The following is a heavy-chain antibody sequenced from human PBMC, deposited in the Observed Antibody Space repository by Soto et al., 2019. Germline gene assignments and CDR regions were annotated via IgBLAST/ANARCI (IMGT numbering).Heavy chain of an antibody. V-gene: IGHV3-30*03. D-gene: IGHD2-2*01. J-gene: IGHJ6*03. CDR2: ISYDGSNK. CDR3: ARDIVVVPAALYYMDV. CDR1: GFTFSSYG. Sequence: GGSLRLSCAASGFTFSSYGMHWVRQAPGKGLEWVAVISYDGSNKYYADSVKGRFTISRDNSKNTLYLQMNSLRSEDTAVYYCARDIVVVPAALYYMDVWGKGTTVTVSS.